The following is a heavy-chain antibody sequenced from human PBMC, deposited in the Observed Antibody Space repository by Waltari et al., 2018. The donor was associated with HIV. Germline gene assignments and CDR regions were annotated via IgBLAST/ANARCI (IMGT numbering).Heavy chain of an antibody. D-gene: IGHD3-3*01. V-gene: IGHV4-59*01. Sequence: QVQLQESGPGLVKPSETLSLTCTVSGGSISNYYWSWIRRPPGKGLGWIGYMYYSGSTNYNPSLKSRVTISVDTSKNQFSLKLSSVTAADTAVYYCARGIYGDISGDMDVWGQGTTVTVSS. CDR3: ARGIYGDISGDMDV. J-gene: IGHJ6*02. CDR1: GGSISNYY. CDR2: MYYSGST.